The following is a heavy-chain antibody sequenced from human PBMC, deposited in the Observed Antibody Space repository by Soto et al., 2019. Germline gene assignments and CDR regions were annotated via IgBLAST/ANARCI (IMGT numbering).Heavy chain of an antibody. Sequence: QVQLVQSGAEVKKPGASVKVSCKASGYTFTCYGISWVRQAPGQGLEWMGWISAYNGNTNYAQKLQGRVTMTTDTSTSTAYMELRSLRSDDTAVYYCARETPGPHSKSNWFDPWGQGTLVTVSS. CDR3: ARETPGPHSKSNWFDP. V-gene: IGHV1-18*01. J-gene: IGHJ5*02. D-gene: IGHD2-15*01. CDR1: GYTFTCYG. CDR2: ISAYNGNT.